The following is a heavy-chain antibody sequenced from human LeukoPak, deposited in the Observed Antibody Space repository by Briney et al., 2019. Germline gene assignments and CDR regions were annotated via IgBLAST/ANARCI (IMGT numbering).Heavy chain of an antibody. V-gene: IGHV3-11*04. CDR3: ARDIYYYDSSGYYFPGGSDY. J-gene: IGHJ4*02. D-gene: IGHD3-22*01. Sequence: GGSLRLSCAASGFTFSDYYMSWIRQAPGKGLEWVSYISSSGSTIYYADSVKGRFTISRDNAKNSLYLQMNSLRAEDTAVYYCARDIYYYDSSGYYFPGGSDYWGQGTLVTVSS. CDR1: GFTFSDYY. CDR2: ISSSGSTI.